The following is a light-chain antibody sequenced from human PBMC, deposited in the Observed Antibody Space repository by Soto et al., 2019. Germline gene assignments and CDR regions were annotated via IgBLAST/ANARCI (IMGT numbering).Light chain of an antibody. CDR1: SSNIGAGYD. Sequence: QSVLTQPPSVSGAPGQRVTISCTGSSSNIGAGYDVHWYQQLPGTAPKLLIYGNSNRPSGVPDRFSGSKSGTSASLAITGLQAEDEADYYCSLYSTSSNRYVFGNGTKVTVL. CDR2: GNS. CDR3: SLYSTSSNRYV. V-gene: IGLV1-40*01. J-gene: IGLJ1*01.